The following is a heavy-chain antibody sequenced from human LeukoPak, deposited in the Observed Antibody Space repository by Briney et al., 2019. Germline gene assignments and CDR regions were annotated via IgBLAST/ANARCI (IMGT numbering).Heavy chain of an antibody. CDR2: ISGSGGST. CDR1: GFTLSSYA. J-gene: IGHJ3*02. D-gene: IGHD5-24*01. V-gene: IGHV3-23*01. Sequence: GGSLRLSCAASGFTLSSYAMSWVRQAPGKGLEWVSAISGSGGSTYYADSVKGRFTISRDNSKNTLYLQMNSLRAEDTAVYYCAKDGGGEDGYNSPDAFDIWGQGTMVTVSS. CDR3: AKDGGGEDGYNSPDAFDI.